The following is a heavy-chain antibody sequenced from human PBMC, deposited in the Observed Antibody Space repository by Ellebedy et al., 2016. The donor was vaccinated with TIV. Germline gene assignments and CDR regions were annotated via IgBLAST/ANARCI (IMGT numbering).Heavy chain of an antibody. Sequence: GGSLRLSXAASGFTFTIKPLSWVRQAPGKGLEWVSAISTSGDTTFYADSVKGRFTISRDNSKNTLYLQMSSLRAEDTAVYYCAKDPGGIAVAVVGNWGQGTLVTVSS. J-gene: IGHJ4*02. CDR2: ISTSGDTT. V-gene: IGHV3-23*01. D-gene: IGHD6-19*01. CDR1: GFTFTIKP. CDR3: AKDPGGIAVAVVGN.